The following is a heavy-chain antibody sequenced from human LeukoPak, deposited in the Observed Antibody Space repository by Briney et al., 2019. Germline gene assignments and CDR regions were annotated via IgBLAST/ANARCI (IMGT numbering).Heavy chain of an antibody. D-gene: IGHD2-15*01. CDR1: GYTFTNYS. CDR2: ISPYNGNT. V-gene: IGHV1-18*01. Sequence: GASVKVSCKASGYTFTNYSISWVRRAPGQGLEWMGWISPYNGNTNYAQKFQGRVTMTTDTSTTTAYMELRSLRSDDTAVYYCARDLDIVVVAAAVRHYGLDVWGQGTTVTVSS. J-gene: IGHJ6*02. CDR3: ARDLDIVVVAAAVRHYGLDV.